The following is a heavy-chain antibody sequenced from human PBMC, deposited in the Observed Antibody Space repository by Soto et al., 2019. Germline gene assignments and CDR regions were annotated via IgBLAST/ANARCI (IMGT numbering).Heavy chain of an antibody. CDR3: ARERLFYDSYGFYWDDAFDI. V-gene: IGHV4-30-2*01. CDR1: GGSLSSSAYS. CDR2: IYQSGRT. J-gene: IGHJ3*02. D-gene: IGHD3-22*01. Sequence: QMHLQESGSGLVKPLQTLSLTCAVSGGSLSSSAYSWSWIRQPPGKGLEWIGFIYQSGRTYYNPSLKSRVNRSLDRPKNQFSLKLSSVTAADTAVYYCARERLFYDSYGFYWDDAFDIWGQGTMVTVSS.